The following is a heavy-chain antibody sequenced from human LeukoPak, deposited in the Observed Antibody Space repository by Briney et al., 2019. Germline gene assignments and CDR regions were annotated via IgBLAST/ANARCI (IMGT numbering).Heavy chain of an antibody. Sequence: GASVKVSCKASGGTFSSYAISWVRQAPGQGLEWMGGIIPIFGTANYAQKFQGRVTITADESTSTAYMELSSLRSEDTAVYYCAVVVVKASYYYYYGMDVWGQGTTVTVSS. J-gene: IGHJ6*02. D-gene: IGHD3-22*01. CDR3: AVVVVKASYYYYYGMDV. CDR2: IIPIFGTA. V-gene: IGHV1-69*13. CDR1: GGTFSSYA.